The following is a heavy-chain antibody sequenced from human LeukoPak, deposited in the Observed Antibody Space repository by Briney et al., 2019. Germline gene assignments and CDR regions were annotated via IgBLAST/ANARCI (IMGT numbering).Heavy chain of an antibody. D-gene: IGHD3-10*01. V-gene: IGHV4-34*09. Sequence: KPSETLSLTCAVYGGSFSGYYWSWIRQHPGKGLEWIGYIHHSGSTYYNPSLKSRLIISLDTSKNQFSLKLNSVTAADTAVYYCANYGSGSYRFDPWGQGTLVTVSS. J-gene: IGHJ5*02. CDR3: ANYGSGSYRFDP. CDR1: GGSFSGYY. CDR2: IHHSGST.